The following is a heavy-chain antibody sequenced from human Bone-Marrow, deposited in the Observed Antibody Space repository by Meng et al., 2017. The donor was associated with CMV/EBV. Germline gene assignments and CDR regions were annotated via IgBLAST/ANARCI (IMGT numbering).Heavy chain of an antibody. CDR2: ISWNSGSI. J-gene: IGHJ3*02. Sequence: GGSLRLSCAASGFTFDDYAMHWVRQAPGKGLEWVSGISWNSGSIGYADSVKGRFTISRDNAKNSLYLQMNSLRAEDAAVYYCARDVDYGGNRAMGAFDIWGQGTMVTVSS. CDR3: ARDVDYGGNRAMGAFDI. D-gene: IGHD4-23*01. V-gene: IGHV3-9*01. CDR1: GFTFDDYA.